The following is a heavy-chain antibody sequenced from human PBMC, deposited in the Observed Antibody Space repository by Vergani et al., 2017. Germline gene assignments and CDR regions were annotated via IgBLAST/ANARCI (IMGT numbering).Heavy chain of an antibody. V-gene: IGHV5-51*01. CDR1: GYIFSNFW. D-gene: IGHD3-9*01. CDR3: ARPQRYYESLTGYYSPPDYGMDV. Sequence: EKQLVQSGSETKKPGESLKISCQAFGYIFSNFWIAWVRQRPGKGLEWMGIIYPGDSDTRYSPSFQGQVTISADKSISTAYLQWSSLKASDTAMYYCARPQRYYESLTGYYSPPDYGMDVWGQGTTVTVSS. J-gene: IGHJ6*02. CDR2: IYPGDSDT.